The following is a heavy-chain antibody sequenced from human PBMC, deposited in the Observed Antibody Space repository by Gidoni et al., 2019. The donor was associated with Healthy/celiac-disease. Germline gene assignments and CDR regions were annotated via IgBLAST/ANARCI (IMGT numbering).Heavy chain of an antibody. D-gene: IGHD3-9*01. CDR3: ARDPTSNFDWLLHPNSSPNFLGFGMDV. Sequence: QVQLQDSGPGLVKPSQTLSLTCTVTGGPISSGRYYWSWIRPPAGKGLAWIGRIYTRGSTNYNPSLKSRVTISVDTSKNQFSLKLSSVTAADTAVYYCARDPTSNFDWLLHPNSSPNFLGFGMDVWGQGTTVTVSS. J-gene: IGHJ6*02. CDR1: GGPISSGRYY. CDR2: IYTRGST. V-gene: IGHV4-61*02.